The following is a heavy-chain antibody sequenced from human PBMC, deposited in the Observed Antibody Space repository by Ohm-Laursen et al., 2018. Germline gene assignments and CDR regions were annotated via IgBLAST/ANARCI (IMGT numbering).Heavy chain of an antibody. Sequence: SLRLSCSASGFTFSSYGMHWVRQAPGKGLEWVAVISYDGSNKYYADSVKGRFTISRDNSKNTLYLQMNSLRAEDTAVYYCAKDRGLTVTLDYWGQGTLVTVSS. CDR1: GFTFSSYG. V-gene: IGHV3-30*18. CDR2: ISYDGSNK. CDR3: AKDRGLTVTLDY. D-gene: IGHD4-17*01. J-gene: IGHJ4*02.